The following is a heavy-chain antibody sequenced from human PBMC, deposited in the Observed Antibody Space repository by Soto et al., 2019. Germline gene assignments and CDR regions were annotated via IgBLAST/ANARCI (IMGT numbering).Heavy chain of an antibody. V-gene: IGHV5-51*01. CDR1: GYSFTSYW. Sequence: RGESLKISCKGSGYSFTSYWIGWVRQMPGKGLEWMGINYPGDSDTRYSPSFQGQVTISADKSISTAYLQWSSLKASDTAMYYCARHYCSSTSCYPVYYYYYGMDVWGQGTTVTVSS. D-gene: IGHD2-2*01. CDR2: NYPGDSDT. J-gene: IGHJ6*02. CDR3: ARHYCSSTSCYPVYYYYYGMDV.